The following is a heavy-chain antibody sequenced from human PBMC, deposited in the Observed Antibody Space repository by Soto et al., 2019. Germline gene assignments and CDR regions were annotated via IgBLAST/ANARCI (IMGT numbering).Heavy chain of an antibody. J-gene: IGHJ2*01. V-gene: IGHV1-69*01. D-gene: IGHD6-19*01. CDR2: IIPIFGTA. Sequence: QVQLVQSGAEVKKPGSSVKVSCKASGGTFSSYAISWVRQAPGQGHEWMGGIIPIFGTANYAQKFQGRVTITADESTSTAYMELSSLRSEDTAVYYCARGVAGTSPLDWYFDLWGRGTLVTVSS. CDR1: GGTFSSYA. CDR3: ARGVAGTSPLDWYFDL.